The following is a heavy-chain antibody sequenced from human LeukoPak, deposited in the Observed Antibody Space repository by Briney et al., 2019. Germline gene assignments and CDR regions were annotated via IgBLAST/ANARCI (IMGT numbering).Heavy chain of an antibody. J-gene: IGHJ4*02. CDR1: RYTFSNYD. CDR2: MSPNSGNT. V-gene: IGHV1-8*01. CDR3: VGGAPNWGFDY. D-gene: IGHD7-27*01. Sequence: GASVKVSCKASRYTFSNYDINWVRQATGQGLEWMGWMSPNSGNTGYAQKFQGRVTMTRNTSISTAYMELTSLRSEDTAVCYCVGGAPNWGFDYWGQGTLVTVSS.